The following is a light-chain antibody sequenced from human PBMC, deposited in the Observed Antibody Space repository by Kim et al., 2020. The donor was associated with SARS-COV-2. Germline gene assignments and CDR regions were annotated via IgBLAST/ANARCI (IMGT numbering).Light chain of an antibody. CDR1: SLRSYY. V-gene: IGLV3-19*01. CDR2: GKN. J-gene: IGLJ2*01. Sequence: SSELTQDPAVSVALGQTVRITCQGDSLRSYYTTWYQQKPGQAPIVVIYGKNNRHSGIPDRFSGSSSGNTASLTITGTQAGDEADYYCNSRASNDNEVFGG. CDR3: NSRASNDNEV.